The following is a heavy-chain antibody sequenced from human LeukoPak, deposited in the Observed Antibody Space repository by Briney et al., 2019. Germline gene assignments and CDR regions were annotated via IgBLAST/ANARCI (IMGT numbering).Heavy chain of an antibody. J-gene: IGHJ4*02. CDR1: GGSFSGYY. CDR3: ARHFRYYYPTDY. Sequence: SETLSLTCAVYGGSFSGYYWSWIRQPPGKGLEWIGEINHSGSTNYNPSLKCRVTISVDTSKNQFSLKLSSVTAADTAVYYCARHFRYYYPTDYWGQGTLVTVSS. D-gene: IGHD3-22*01. V-gene: IGHV4-34*01. CDR2: INHSGST.